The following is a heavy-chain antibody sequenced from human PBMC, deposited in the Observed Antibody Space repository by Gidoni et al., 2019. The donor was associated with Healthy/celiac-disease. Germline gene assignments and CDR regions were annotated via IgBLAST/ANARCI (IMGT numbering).Heavy chain of an antibody. CDR2: ISGNSGSI. CDR1: GFTFDDYA. D-gene: IGHD2-21*02. V-gene: IGHV3-9*01. CDR3: AKEACGDYYFDY. Sequence: EVQLVESGGGLVQPGRSLRLSCAASGFTFDDYAMQWVRQAPGKGLEWVSGISGNSGSIGYAASVKGLFTIARDNAKNSLYLQMNSLRAEDTALYYCAKEACGDYYFDYWGQGTLVTVSS. J-gene: IGHJ4*02.